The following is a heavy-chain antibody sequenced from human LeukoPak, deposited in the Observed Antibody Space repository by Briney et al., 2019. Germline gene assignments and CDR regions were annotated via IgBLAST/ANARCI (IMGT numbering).Heavy chain of an antibody. CDR1: GFSLSSNW. D-gene: IGHD1-1*01. Sequence: PGGSLRLSCAASGFSLSSNWMSWVRQAPGKGLEWVANIREDGSEKKYVDSVKGRFTISRDNAKNSLYLQMNSLRAEDTAVYYCARDGRGGHNDCWGQGTLVTASS. CDR3: ARDGRGGHNDC. J-gene: IGHJ4*02. V-gene: IGHV3-7*01. CDR2: IREDGSEK.